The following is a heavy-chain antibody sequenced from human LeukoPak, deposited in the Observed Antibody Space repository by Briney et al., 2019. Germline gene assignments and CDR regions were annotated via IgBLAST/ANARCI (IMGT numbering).Heavy chain of an antibody. CDR2: INHSGST. V-gene: IGHV4-34*01. Sequence: PSETLSLTCAVYGGSFSGYYWSWIRQPPGKGLEWIGEINHSGSTNYNPSLKSRVTISVDTSKNQFSLNLSSVTAADTAVYYCARAPGAALDWGQGTLVTVSS. CDR3: ARAPGAALD. D-gene: IGHD2-15*01. J-gene: IGHJ4*02. CDR1: GGSFSGYY.